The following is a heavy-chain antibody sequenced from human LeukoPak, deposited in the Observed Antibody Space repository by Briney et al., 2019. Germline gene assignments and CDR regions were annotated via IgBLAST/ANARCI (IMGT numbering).Heavy chain of an antibody. CDR1: GGSFSGYC. V-gene: IGHV4-34*01. CDR2: INHSGST. J-gene: IGHJ5*02. CDR3: ARGLPRIVVVPAASYGGVDP. D-gene: IGHD2-2*01. Sequence: SETLSLTCAVYGGSFSGYCWSWIRQPPGKGLEWIGEINHSGSTNYNPSLKSRVTISVDTSKNQFSLKLSSVTAADTAVYYCARGLPRIVVVPAASYGGVDPWGQGTLVTVSS.